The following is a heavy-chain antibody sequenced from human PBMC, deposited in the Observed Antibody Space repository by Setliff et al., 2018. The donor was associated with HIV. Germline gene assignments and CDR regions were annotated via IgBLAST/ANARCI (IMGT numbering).Heavy chain of an antibody. J-gene: IGHJ4*02. V-gene: IGHV4-59*01. D-gene: IGHD3-22*01. CDR3: ARDSDYYVSSGRHIRLFDY. Sequence: SETLSLTCAVSGGSISSYYWSWIRQPPGKGLEWIGYIYYSGSTNYNPSLKSRVTISVDTSKNQFSLKLSSVTATDTAVYYCARDSDYYVSSGRHIRLFDYWGQRTRGTVSS. CDR1: GGSISSYY. CDR2: IYYSGST.